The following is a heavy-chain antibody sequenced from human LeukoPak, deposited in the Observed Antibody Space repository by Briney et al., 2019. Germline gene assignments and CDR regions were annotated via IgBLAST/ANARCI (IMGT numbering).Heavy chain of an antibody. CDR2: ISYDGSNK. D-gene: IGHD6-13*01. CDR1: GFTFSSYT. CDR3: AKVAGLAAAGKGGWFDP. J-gene: IGHJ5*02. V-gene: IGHV3-30*04. Sequence: GGSLRLSCAASGFTFSSYTMHWVRQAPGQGLEWVAVISYDGSNKYYADSVKGRFTISRDNSKNTLYLQMNSLRAEDTAVYYCAKVAGLAAAGKGGWFDPWGQGTLVTVSS.